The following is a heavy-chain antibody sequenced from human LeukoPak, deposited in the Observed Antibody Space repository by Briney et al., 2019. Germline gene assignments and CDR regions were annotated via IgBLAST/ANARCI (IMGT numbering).Heavy chain of an antibody. CDR3: ARAGSSSGWSVDY. V-gene: IGHV4-4*02. Sequence: SETLSLTCAVSGGSISSSNWWSWVRQPPGKGLEWIGEIYHSGSTNYNPSLKSRVTISVDTSKNQFSLKLSSVTAADTAVYYCARAGSSSGWSVDYWGQGTLVTVSS. D-gene: IGHD6-19*01. CDR1: GGSISSSNW. CDR2: IYHSGST. J-gene: IGHJ4*02.